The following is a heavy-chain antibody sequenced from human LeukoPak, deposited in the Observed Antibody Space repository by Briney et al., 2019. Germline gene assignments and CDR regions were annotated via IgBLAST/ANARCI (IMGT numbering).Heavy chain of an antibody. CDR1: GGTFSSYA. J-gene: IGHJ4*02. CDR2: IIPIFGIA. V-gene: IGHV1-69*04. D-gene: IGHD5-24*01. Sequence: SVKVSCKASGGTFSSYAISWVRQAPGQGLEWMGRIIPIFGIASYAQKFQGRVTITADKSTSTAYMELSSLRSEDTAVYYCASTVEMATAYYFDYWGQGTLVTVSS. CDR3: ASTVEMATAYYFDY.